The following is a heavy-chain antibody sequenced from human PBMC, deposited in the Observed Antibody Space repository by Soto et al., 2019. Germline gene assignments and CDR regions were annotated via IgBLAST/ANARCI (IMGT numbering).Heavy chain of an antibody. CDR2: IWYDGSNK. Sequence: QVQLVESGGGVVQPGRSLRLSCAASGFTFSSYGMHWVRQAPGKGLEWVAVIWYDGSNKYYADSVKGRFTISRDNSKNTLYLQMNSLRAEDTAVYYCARPSSGSYYFAFDIWGQGTMVTVSS. CDR3: ARPSSGSYYFAFDI. V-gene: IGHV3-33*01. J-gene: IGHJ3*02. CDR1: GFTFSSYG. D-gene: IGHD1-26*01.